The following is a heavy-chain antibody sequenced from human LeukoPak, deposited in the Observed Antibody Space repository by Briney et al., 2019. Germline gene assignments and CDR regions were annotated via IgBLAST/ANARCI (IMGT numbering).Heavy chain of an antibody. Sequence: SEALSLTCAVYGGSFSGYYWSWIRQPPGKGLEWIGEINHSGSTNYNPSLKSRVTISVDTSKNQFSLKLSSVTAADTAVYYCARRVVVTAIDYWGQGTLVTVSS. CDR1: GGSFSGYY. CDR2: INHSGST. D-gene: IGHD2-21*02. J-gene: IGHJ4*02. CDR3: ARRVVVTAIDY. V-gene: IGHV4-34*01.